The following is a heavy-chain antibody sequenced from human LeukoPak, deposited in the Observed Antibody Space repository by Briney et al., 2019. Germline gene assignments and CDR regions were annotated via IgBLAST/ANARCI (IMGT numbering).Heavy chain of an antibody. CDR3: ARGNSIAVAGLEYNWFDP. CDR1: GFTFSDYY. CDR2: ISSSGSTI. Sequence: PGGSLRLSCAASGFTFSDYYMSWIRQAPGKGLEWVSYISSSGSTIYYADSVKGRFTISRDNAKNSLYLQMNSLRAEDTAVYYCARGNSIAVAGLEYNWFDPWGQGTLVTVSS. D-gene: IGHD6-19*01. J-gene: IGHJ5*02. V-gene: IGHV3-11*01.